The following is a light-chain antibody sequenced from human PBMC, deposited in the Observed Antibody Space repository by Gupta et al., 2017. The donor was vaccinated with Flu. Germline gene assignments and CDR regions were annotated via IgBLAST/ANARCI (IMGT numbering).Light chain of an antibody. J-gene: IGLJ2*01. V-gene: IGLV3-19*01. CDR1: SLRSYY. CDR3: NSRDSSGNHLKV. Sequence: SSELTQDPAVSVALGQTVRITCQGGSLRSYYASWYQQKPGQAPVLVTYGKNNRPSGIPDRFSGSSSGNTASLTITGAQAEDEADYYCNSRDSSGNHLKVFGGGTKLTVL. CDR2: GKN.